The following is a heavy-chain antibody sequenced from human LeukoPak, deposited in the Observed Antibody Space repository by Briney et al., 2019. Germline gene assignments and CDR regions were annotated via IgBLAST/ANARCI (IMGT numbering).Heavy chain of an antibody. V-gene: IGHV4-59*01. D-gene: IGHD2-21*01. CDR2: IYYRGSI. Sequence: SETLSLTCTVSGGSISSYYWSWIRQPPGKGLEWIGYIYYRGSIDYNPSLKSRVTISVDTSKDQFSLKLTSVTAADTAVYYCARDPSFRYWGQGTLVTVPS. CDR1: GGSISSYY. J-gene: IGHJ4*02. CDR3: ARDPSFRY.